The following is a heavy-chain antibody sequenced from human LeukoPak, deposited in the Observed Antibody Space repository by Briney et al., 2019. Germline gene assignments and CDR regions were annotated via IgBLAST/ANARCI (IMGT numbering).Heavy chain of an antibody. CDR3: ARGGGSIRHSYYYYVDV. CDR1: GFTFSHIG. Sequence: GGTLRLSCEASGFTFSHIGMAWVRQAPGQGPEWVSGITWNGGSTDYAASVKGRFTISRDNAKNSLYLRMNSLRDEDTALYYCARGGGSIRHSYYYYVDVWGKGTSVTVSS. D-gene: IGHD2-15*01. V-gene: IGHV3-20*04. CDR2: ITWNGGST. J-gene: IGHJ6*03.